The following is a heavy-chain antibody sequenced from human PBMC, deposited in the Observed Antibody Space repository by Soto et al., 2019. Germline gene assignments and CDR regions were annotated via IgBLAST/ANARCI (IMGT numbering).Heavy chain of an antibody. CDR3: AKGGLPTQYYYGSGTFDY. J-gene: IGHJ4*02. Sequence: EVQLLESGGGLVQPGGSLRLSCAASGFTFSSYAMSWVRQAPGKGLEWVSAISGSGGSTYYADSVKGRFTISRDNSKNTLYLQMNSLRAEDTAVYYCAKGGLPTQYYYGSGTFDYWGQGTLVTVSS. CDR1: GFTFSSYA. V-gene: IGHV3-23*01. D-gene: IGHD3-10*01. CDR2: ISGSGGST.